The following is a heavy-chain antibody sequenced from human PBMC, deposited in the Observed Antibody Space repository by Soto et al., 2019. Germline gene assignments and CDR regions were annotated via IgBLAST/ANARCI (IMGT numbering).Heavy chain of an antibody. CDR2: IMPIIGTA. CDR3: ARDLEFRDGNISHLDY. V-gene: IGHV1-69*01. CDR1: GGTFSSHV. D-gene: IGHD3-10*01. J-gene: IGHJ4*02. Sequence: QVQLVQSGAEVKKPGSSVKVSCKASGGTFSSHVFNWVRQAPGQGLEWMGGIMPIIGTANYAQKFQGRVTITADESTSAAYMELGSLRSEDTAVDYFARDLEFRDGNISHLDYWGQGTLVTVSS.